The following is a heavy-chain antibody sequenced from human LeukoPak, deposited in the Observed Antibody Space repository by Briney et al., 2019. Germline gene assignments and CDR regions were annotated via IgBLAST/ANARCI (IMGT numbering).Heavy chain of an antibody. CDR3: ARDSLARYSASWYVVGDFDY. V-gene: IGHV4-38-2*02. D-gene: IGHD6-13*01. Sequence: PSETLSLTCTVSGYSINSGFYWGWIRQTPGKGLEWTGNIHHSGSTDYNPSLKSRVTISLDTSKNQFYLKLSSVTAADTAVYYCARDSLARYSASWYVVGDFDYWGQGTLVTVSS. CDR2: IHHSGST. CDR1: GYSINSGFY. J-gene: IGHJ4*02.